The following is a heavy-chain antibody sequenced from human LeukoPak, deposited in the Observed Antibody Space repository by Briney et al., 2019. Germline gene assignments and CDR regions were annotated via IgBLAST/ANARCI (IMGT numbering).Heavy chain of an antibody. Sequence: SETLSLTCTVSGGSISSYYWSWIRQPPGKGLEWIGYIYYSGSTNYNPSLKSRVTISVDTSKNQFSLKLSSVTAADTAVYYCARDGETYYDFWSGYPGGWFDPWGQGTLVTVSS. J-gene: IGHJ5*02. D-gene: IGHD3-3*01. V-gene: IGHV4-59*01. CDR3: ARDGETYYDFWSGYPGGWFDP. CDR1: GGSISSYY. CDR2: IYYSGST.